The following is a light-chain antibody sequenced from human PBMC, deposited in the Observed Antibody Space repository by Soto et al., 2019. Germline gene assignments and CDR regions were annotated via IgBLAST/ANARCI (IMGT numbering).Light chain of an antibody. CDR2: AAA. Sequence: EIVLTQSPGTLSLSPGERATLSCRARQSVSGSAFLAWYQQKPGQAPRLLIYAAASRATGIPDRFSGSGSGTDFILTISRLEPEDFAVYYCQLYGSSPQWTFGQGTKVEIK. J-gene: IGKJ1*01. CDR1: QSVSGSAF. V-gene: IGKV3-20*01. CDR3: QLYGSSPQWT.